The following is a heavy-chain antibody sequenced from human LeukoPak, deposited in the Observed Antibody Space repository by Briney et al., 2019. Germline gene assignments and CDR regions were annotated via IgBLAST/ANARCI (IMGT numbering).Heavy chain of an antibody. V-gene: IGHV7-4-1*02. CDR3: ARVRSPPHAEYFQH. CDR2: INTNTGNP. Sequence: ASVKVSCKASGYTFTSYAMNWVRQAPGQGLEWMGWINTNTGNPTYAQGFTGRFVFSLDTSVSRAYLQISSLKAEDTAVYYCARVRSPPHAEYFQHWGQGTLVTVSS. CDR1: GYTFTSYA. J-gene: IGHJ1*01.